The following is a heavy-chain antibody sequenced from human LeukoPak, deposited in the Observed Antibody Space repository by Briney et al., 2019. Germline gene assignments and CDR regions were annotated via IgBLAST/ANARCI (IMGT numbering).Heavy chain of an antibody. CDR2: ISGSGGST. J-gene: IGHJ5*02. D-gene: IGHD1-20*01. CDR1: GFIVDTNY. V-gene: IGHV3-23*01. CDR3: AKAPGITGTGGWFDP. Sequence: PGGSLRLSCAASGFIVDTNYMSWVRQAPGKGLEWVSAISGSGGSTYYADSVKGRFTISRDNSKNTLYLQMNSLRAEDTAVYYCAKAPGITGTGGWFDPWGQGTLVTVSS.